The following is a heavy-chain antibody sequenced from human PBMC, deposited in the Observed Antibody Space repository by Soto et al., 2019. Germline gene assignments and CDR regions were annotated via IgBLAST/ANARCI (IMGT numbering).Heavy chain of an antibody. D-gene: IGHD2-8*01. Sequence: QVQLQESGPGLVMPSQTLSLTCTVSGDCVSSGGYYWNWIRQHPGRGLGWLGYIYDSETTYYNPSLESRLSISLDASKNQFSLKVTSVTPAETAVYYCARENFGVIIHDAFDLWGQGTMVTVSS. J-gene: IGHJ3*01. CDR3: ARENFGVIIHDAFDL. CDR2: IYDSETT. CDR1: GDCVSSGGYY. V-gene: IGHV4-31*03.